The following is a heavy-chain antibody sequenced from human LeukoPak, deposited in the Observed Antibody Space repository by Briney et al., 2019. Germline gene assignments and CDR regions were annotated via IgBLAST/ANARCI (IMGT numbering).Heavy chain of an antibody. Sequence: GGSLRLSCAASGFTFDDYAMHWVRQAPGKGLEWVSGISWNSGSIGYADSVKGRFTISRDNAKNSLYLQMNSLRAEDTALYYCAKDHSSGDPYYFDYWGQGTLVTVSS. V-gene: IGHV3-9*01. D-gene: IGHD6-19*01. CDR2: ISWNSGSI. CDR1: GFTFDDYA. CDR3: AKDHSSGDPYYFDY. J-gene: IGHJ4*02.